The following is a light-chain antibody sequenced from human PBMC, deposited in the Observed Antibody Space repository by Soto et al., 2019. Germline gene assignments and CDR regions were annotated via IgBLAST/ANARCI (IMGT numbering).Light chain of an antibody. CDR2: AAS. V-gene: IGKV1-39*01. J-gene: IGKJ1*01. Sequence: DIQMTQSPSSLSASVGDRVTIICRASQTISNLLNWYQQKPGKAPNLLIYAASSLQSGVPSRFSGSGSGTDFTLTISSLQPEDFATYYCQQSYRTPRTFGQGTKVEVK. CDR3: QQSYRTPRT. CDR1: QTISNL.